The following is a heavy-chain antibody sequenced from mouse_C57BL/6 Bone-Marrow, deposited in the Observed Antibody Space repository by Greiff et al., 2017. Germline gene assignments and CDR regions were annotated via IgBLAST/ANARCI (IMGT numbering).Heavy chain of an antibody. Sequence: QLKESGGGLVKPGGSLKLSCAASGFTFSSYAMSWVRQTPEKRLEWVATISDGGSYTYYPDNVKGRFTISRDNAKNNLYLQMSHLKSEDTAMYYCARDPIYYDYDGFPYYFDYWGQGTTLTVSS. CDR1: GFTFSSYA. D-gene: IGHD2-4*01. CDR2: ISDGGSYT. J-gene: IGHJ2*01. V-gene: IGHV5-4*01. CDR3: ARDPIYYDYDGFPYYFDY.